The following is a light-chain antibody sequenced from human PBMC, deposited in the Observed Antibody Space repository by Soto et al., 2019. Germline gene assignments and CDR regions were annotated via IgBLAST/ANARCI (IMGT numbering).Light chain of an antibody. V-gene: IGKV3-20*01. CDR2: GAS. J-gene: IGKJ1*01. Sequence: EIVLTQSPGTLSLSPGERATLSCRASQSVSSSYSAWYQQKPGQAPRLLIYGASSRATGIPDRFSGSGSGTDFTLTISRLEPEDFAVYYCQQYGSSPMTFGQGTKVEIK. CDR3: QQYGSSPMT. CDR1: QSVSSSY.